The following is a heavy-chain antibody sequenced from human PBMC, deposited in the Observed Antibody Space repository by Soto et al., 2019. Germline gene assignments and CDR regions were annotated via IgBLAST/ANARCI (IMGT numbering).Heavy chain of an antibody. Sequence: EVQLLESGGGLVQPGGSLRLSCAASGFTFSSYAMSWVRQAPGKGLEWVSAISGSGGSTYYADSVKGRFTISRDNSKSTLYLQMNSLSAEDTAVYYCAKTIVVVPAAMFYFAYWCQGTLVTVS. J-gene: IGHJ4*02. CDR3: AKTIVVVPAAMFYFAY. D-gene: IGHD2-2*01. CDR1: GFTFSSYA. CDR2: ISGSGGST. V-gene: IGHV3-23*01.